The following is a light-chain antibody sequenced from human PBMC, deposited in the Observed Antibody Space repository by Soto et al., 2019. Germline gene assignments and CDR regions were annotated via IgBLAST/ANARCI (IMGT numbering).Light chain of an antibody. CDR3: AAWDDSLNGYV. Sequence: QSVLTQPPSVSETPGQTVTISCSGSSSNIGGNTVNWYQQLPGTAPKLLIYSDYHRPSGVPDRFSGSKSGTSASLAIRGLQSDDEADYYCAAWDDSLNGYVFGTGTKVTVL. CDR1: SSNIGGNT. CDR2: SDY. V-gene: IGLV1-44*01. J-gene: IGLJ1*01.